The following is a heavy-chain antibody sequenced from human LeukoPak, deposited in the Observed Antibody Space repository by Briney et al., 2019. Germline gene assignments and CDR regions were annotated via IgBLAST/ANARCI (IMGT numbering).Heavy chain of an antibody. V-gene: IGHV1-24*01. Sequence: TSVKVSCKVSGYTLTELSMHRVRQAPGKGLEWMGGFDPEDGETIYAQKFQGRVTMTEDTSTDTAYMELSSLRSEDTAVYYCATMDYYDSSGTLPLDYWGQGALVTVSS. D-gene: IGHD3-22*01. CDR1: GYTLTELS. CDR3: ATMDYYDSSGTLPLDY. J-gene: IGHJ4*02. CDR2: FDPEDGET.